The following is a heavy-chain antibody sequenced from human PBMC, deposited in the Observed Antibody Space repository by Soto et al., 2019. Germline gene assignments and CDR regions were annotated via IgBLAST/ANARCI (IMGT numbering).Heavy chain of an antibody. CDR3: ARAGYSYGYSP. J-gene: IGHJ5*02. CDR1: GYTFTSYG. D-gene: IGHD5-18*01. V-gene: IGHV1-18*01. CDR2: ISAYNGNT. Sequence: ASVKVSCKASGYTFTSYGISWVRQAPGQGLERIGWISAYNGNTNYAQKLQGRVTMTTDTSTSTAYMELRSLRSVDTAVYYCARAGYSYGYSPWGQGTLVTVSS.